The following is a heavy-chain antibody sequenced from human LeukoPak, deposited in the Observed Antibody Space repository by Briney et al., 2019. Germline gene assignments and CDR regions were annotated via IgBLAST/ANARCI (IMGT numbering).Heavy chain of an antibody. Sequence: GGSLRLSCAASGFTFSSYAMNWVRQAPGKGLEWVSYISSLGSTIYYADSVKGRFTISRDNAKNSLYLQMNSLRAEDTAVYYCARGEQEMATVSIDYWGQGTLVTLSS. CDR2: ISSLGSTI. D-gene: IGHD5-24*01. CDR3: ARGEQEMATVSIDY. J-gene: IGHJ4*02. V-gene: IGHV3-48*01. CDR1: GFTFSSYA.